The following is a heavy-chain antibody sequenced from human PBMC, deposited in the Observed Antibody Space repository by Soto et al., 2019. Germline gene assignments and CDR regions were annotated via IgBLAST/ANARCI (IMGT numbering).Heavy chain of an antibody. CDR1: DGSISGLY. Sequence: QVQLQESGPGLVRPSETLSLTCSVSDGSISGLYWTWVRQSPGKGLEWIGWIYSSGTTNYNPSLKSRVAFSVDTSKNQFSLKLTSVTAADTAIYYCARLRKHYFMDAWGKGTTVAVSS. V-gene: IGHV4-59*08. CDR3: ARLRKHYFMDA. CDR2: IYSSGTT. J-gene: IGHJ6*03. D-gene: IGHD4-17*01.